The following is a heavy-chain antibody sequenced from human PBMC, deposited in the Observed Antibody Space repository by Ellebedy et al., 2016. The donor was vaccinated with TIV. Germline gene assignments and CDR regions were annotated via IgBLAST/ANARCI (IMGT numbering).Heavy chain of an antibody. J-gene: IGHJ4*02. D-gene: IGHD6-19*01. CDR3: ARDDQDYLGGWLFDY. CDR1: GFTFSSYA. Sequence: GGSLRLSCAASGFTFSSYAMHWVRQAPGKGLEWVAVISYDGSNKYYAVSVKGRFTISRDNSKNTLYLQMNSLRAEDTAVYYCARDDQDYLGGWLFDYWGQGTLVTVSS. V-gene: IGHV3-30-3*01. CDR2: ISYDGSNK.